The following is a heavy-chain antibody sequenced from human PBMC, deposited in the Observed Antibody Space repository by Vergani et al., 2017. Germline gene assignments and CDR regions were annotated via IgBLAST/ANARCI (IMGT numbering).Heavy chain of an antibody. CDR1: GYTFTSYY. J-gene: IGHJ5*02. D-gene: IGHD3-16*01. CDR2: INPSGGST. V-gene: IGHV1-46*01. CDR3: VRGGRGDHGDFGSRLGP. Sequence: QVQLVQSGAEVKKPGASVKVSCKASGYTFTSYYMHWVRQAPGQGLEWMGIINPSGGSTSYAQKFQGRVTMTRDTSTGTVDMELSSLRSEDTAVYYCVRGGRGDHGDFGSRLGPWGQGTRVIVSS.